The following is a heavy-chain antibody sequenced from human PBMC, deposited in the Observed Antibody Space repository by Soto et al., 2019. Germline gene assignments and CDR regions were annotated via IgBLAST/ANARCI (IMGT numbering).Heavy chain of an antibody. V-gene: IGHV1-18*01. CDR1: VYAFTTYG. CDR2: ISAHNGNT. D-gene: IGHD1-1*01. CDR3: ARGRYGDY. J-gene: IGHJ4*02. Sequence: QVHLVQSGAEVKKPGASVKVSCQGSVYAFTTYGITWVRQAPGQGLEWMGGISAHNGNTNYAQKLQGRVTVTRDTSTSTAYMELRSLRYDDTAVYYCARGRYGDYWGQGALVTVSS.